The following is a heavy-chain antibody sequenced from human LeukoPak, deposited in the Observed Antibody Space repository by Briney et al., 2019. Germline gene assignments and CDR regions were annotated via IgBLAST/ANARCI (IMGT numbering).Heavy chain of an antibody. CDR2: IYYSGST. D-gene: IGHD2-2*01. V-gene: IGHV4-59*01. Sequence: SETLSLTCTVSGGSISSYYWSWIRRPPGKGLEWIGYIYYSGSTNYNPSLKSRVTISVDTSKNQFSLKLSSVTAADTAVYYCARVVPAAPEFDPWGQGTLVTVSS. CDR3: ARVVPAAPEFDP. J-gene: IGHJ5*02. CDR1: GGSISSYY.